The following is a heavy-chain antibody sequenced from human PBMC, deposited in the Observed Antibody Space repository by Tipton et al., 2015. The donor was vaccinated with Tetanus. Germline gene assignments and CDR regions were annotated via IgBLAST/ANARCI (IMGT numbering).Heavy chain of an antibody. CDR1: GGSFSGYY. D-gene: IGHD3-10*01. Sequence: TLFLTCAVYGGSFSGYYWTWIRQPPGQGLEWIGEIHPSGSADPNPSLKSRVTISVDTSKNQFSLKLSSVTAADTAVYYCARHDACIWFGQFSAFDIWGQGTMVTVSS. V-gene: IGHV4-34*01. CDR2: IHPSGSA. J-gene: IGHJ3*02. CDR3: ARHDACIWFGQFSAFDI.